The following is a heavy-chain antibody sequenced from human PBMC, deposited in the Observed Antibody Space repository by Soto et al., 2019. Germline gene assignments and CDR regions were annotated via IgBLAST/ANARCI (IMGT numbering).Heavy chain of an antibody. CDR2: INTDGSST. CDR1: GFTFSGHW. J-gene: IGHJ6*02. D-gene: IGHD3-16*01. CDR3: SRDSYRDSYYYGMDV. Sequence: EVQLVESGGALVQPGGSLRLSCVASGFTFSGHWMHWVRQTPGKGLVWVSRINTDGSSTSYADSVKGRFTISRDNAKNTLYLQMNSLRAEDTAVYYCSRDSYRDSYYYGMDVWGQGTTVTVSS. V-gene: IGHV3-74*01.